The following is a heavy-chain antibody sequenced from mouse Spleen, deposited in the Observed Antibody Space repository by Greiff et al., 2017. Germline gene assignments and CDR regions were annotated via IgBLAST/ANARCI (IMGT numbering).Heavy chain of an antibody. CDR3: ARKGYYDYDWFAY. D-gene: IGHD2-4*01. CDR1: GYTFTSYW. CDR2: IDPANGNT. Sequence: EVQLQQPGAELVKPGASVKLSCKASGYTFTSYWMHWVKQRPGQGLEWIGRIDPANGNTKYDPKFQGKATITADTSSNTAYLQLSSLTSEDTAVYYCARKGYYDYDWFAYWGQGTLVTVSA. J-gene: IGHJ3*01. V-gene: IGHV14-3*02.